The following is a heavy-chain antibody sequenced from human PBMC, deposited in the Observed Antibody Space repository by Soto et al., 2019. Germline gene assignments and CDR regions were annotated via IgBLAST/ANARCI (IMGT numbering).Heavy chain of an antibody. CDR3: ASHFTGVLVRGTSPPGGDNFGWDV. CDR2: IIPIVDIP. CDR1: GGTFSRYT. D-gene: IGHD2-8*02. Sequence: QVQLVQSGAEVKKPGSSVKVSCKASGGTFSRYTFTWVRQAPGQGLEWMGRIIPIVDIPNYAQKFQGRVTITADKSTSTAYMELSRLTSDDTAVYYCASHFTGVLVRGTSPPGGDNFGWDVWGQGTTVSVS. J-gene: IGHJ6*02. V-gene: IGHV1-69*02.